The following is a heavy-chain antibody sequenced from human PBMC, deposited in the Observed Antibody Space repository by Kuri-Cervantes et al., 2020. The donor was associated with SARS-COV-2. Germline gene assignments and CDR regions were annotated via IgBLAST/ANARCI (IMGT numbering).Heavy chain of an antibody. V-gene: IGHV3-23*01. D-gene: IGHD1-26*01. CDR3: AKRGHEWELLTSGGFDY. Sequence: GESLKISCAASGFTFSSYAMSWVRQAPGKGLEWVSAISGSGGSTYYADSVKGRFTISRDNSKNTLYLQMNSLRAGDTAVYYCAKRGHEWELLTSGGFDYWGQGTLVTVSS. CDR2: ISGSGGST. CDR1: GFTFSSYA. J-gene: IGHJ4*02.